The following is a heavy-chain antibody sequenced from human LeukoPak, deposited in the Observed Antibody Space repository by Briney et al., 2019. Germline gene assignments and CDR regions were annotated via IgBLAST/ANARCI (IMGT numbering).Heavy chain of an antibody. CDR2: INPNSGGT. CDR3: ARVGVAAAGTGRYNWFDP. V-gene: IGHV1-2*02. D-gene: IGHD6-13*01. Sequence: ASVKVSCKASGYTFTGYYMHWVRQAPGQGLEWMGWINPNSGGTNYAQKFQGRVTMTRDTSISTAYMELSRLRSDDTAEYYCARVGVAAAGTGRYNWFDPWGQGTLVTVSS. J-gene: IGHJ5*02. CDR1: GYTFTGYY.